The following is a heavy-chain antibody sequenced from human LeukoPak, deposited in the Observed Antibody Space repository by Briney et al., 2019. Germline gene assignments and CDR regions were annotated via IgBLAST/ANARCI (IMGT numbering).Heavy chain of an antibody. V-gene: IGHV3-30*02. Sequence: GGSLRLSCAASGFTFSSYSMNWVRQAPGKGLEWVAFIRYDGSNKYYADSVKGRFTISRDNSKNTLYLQMNSLRAEDTAVYYCAKGYRYSYGYGYAFDIWGQGTMVTVSS. CDR3: AKGYRYSYGYGYAFDI. CDR2: IRYDGSNK. CDR1: GFTFSSYS. D-gene: IGHD5-18*01. J-gene: IGHJ3*02.